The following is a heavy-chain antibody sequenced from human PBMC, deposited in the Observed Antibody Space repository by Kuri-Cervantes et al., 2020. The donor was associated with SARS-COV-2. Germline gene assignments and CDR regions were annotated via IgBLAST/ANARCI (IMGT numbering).Heavy chain of an antibody. CDR2: ISSSGSTI. CDR3: ASSIASGAFDI. V-gene: IGHV3-48*03. CDR1: GFTFSSYE. Sequence: GGSLRLSCAASGFTFSSYEMNWVRQAPGKGLEWVSYISSSGSTIYYADSVKGRFTISRDNAKNSLYLQMNSLRAGDTAVYYCASSIASGAFDIWGQGTMVTVSS. D-gene: IGHD1-26*01. J-gene: IGHJ3*02.